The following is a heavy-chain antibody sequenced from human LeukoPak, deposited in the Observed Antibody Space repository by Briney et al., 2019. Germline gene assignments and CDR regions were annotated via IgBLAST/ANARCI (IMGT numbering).Heavy chain of an antibody. V-gene: IGHV1-2*02. J-gene: IGHJ5*02. CDR3: AREPQPSHSGSSNWFDP. Sequence: ASVKVSCKASGYTFTGYYMHWVRQAPGQGLEWMGWINPNSGGTNYAQKFQGRVTMTRDTSISTAYMELSRLRSDDTAVYYCAREPQPSHSGSSNWFDPWGRGTLVTVSS. CDR2: INPNSGGT. CDR1: GYTFTGYY. D-gene: IGHD1-26*01.